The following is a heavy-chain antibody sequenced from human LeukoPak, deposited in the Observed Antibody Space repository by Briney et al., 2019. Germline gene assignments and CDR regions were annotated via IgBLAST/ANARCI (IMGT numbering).Heavy chain of an antibody. CDR1: GFTFRYSW. Sequence: GGSLRLSCAASGFTFRYSWMTWLRQAPGKGLECVASMNQDGSVIAYVDSVRGRFTISRDNTADSLYLQMNNLRADDTAMYYCAKAPGVVPAADWYFDLWGRGTLVTVSS. D-gene: IGHD2-2*01. J-gene: IGHJ2*01. CDR2: MNQDGSVI. CDR3: AKAPGVVPAADWYFDL. V-gene: IGHV3-7*01.